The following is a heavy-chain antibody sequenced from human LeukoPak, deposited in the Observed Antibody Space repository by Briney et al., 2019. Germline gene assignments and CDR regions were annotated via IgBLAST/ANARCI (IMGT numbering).Heavy chain of an antibody. Sequence: PSETLSLTCTVPGGSISSNNYYWGWIRQPPGMGLEWIGSVYYSESSYYNPSLKSRVTIYVDTSKNQFSLKLTSVTAADTAVYYCARSYGSGSYYAFFYYYYMDVWGKGTTVTVSS. D-gene: IGHD3-10*01. V-gene: IGHV4-39*01. J-gene: IGHJ6*03. CDR3: ARSYGSGSYYAFFYYYYMDV. CDR1: GGSISSNNYY. CDR2: VYYSESS.